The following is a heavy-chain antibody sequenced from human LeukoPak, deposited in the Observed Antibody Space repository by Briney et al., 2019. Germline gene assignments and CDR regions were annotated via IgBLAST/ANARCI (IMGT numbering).Heavy chain of an antibody. CDR1: GGTFSSYA. J-gene: IGHJ4*02. CDR3: ARFITMVRGVPRDY. D-gene: IGHD3-10*01. V-gene: IGHV1-69*05. CDR2: IIPIFGTA. Sequence: SVKVSCKASGGTFSSYAISWVRQAPGQGLEWMGGIIPIFGTANYAQKFQGRVTMTRDTSISTAYMELSRLRSDDTAVYYCARFITMVRGVPRDYWGQGTLVTVSS.